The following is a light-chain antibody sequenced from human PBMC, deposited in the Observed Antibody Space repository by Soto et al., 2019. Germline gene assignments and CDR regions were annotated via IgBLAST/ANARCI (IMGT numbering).Light chain of an antibody. CDR1: QSISSW. V-gene: IGKV1-5*01. Sequence: DIQMTQSPSTLSASVGDRVTITCRASQSISSWLAWYQQKPGKAPKLLIYDAFSLESGGPSRFSGSGSRTEFTLTISSLQPDDFATYYCQQYNSYSYTFGQGTKLEIK. CDR3: QQYNSYSYT. J-gene: IGKJ2*01. CDR2: DAF.